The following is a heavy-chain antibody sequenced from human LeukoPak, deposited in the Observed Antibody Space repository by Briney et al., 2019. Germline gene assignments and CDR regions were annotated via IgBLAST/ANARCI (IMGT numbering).Heavy chain of an antibody. CDR1: GFTFSDYY. V-gene: IGHV3-11*05. J-gene: IGHJ4*02. CDR3: ARGGYSGYDWVDY. Sequence: GGSLRLSCAASGFTFSDYYMSWIRQAPGKGLEWVSYISSSSSYTNYADSVKGRFTISRDNAKNSLYLQMNSLRAEDAAVYYCARGGYSGYDWVDYWGQGTLVTVSS. D-gene: IGHD5-12*01. CDR2: ISSSSSYT.